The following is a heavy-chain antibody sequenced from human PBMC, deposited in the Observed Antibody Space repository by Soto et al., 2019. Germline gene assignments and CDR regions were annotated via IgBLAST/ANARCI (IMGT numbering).Heavy chain of an antibody. Sequence: GGSLRLSCAASGFTFSSYAMHWVRLAPGKGLEWVAVISYDGSNKYYADSVKGRFTISRDNSKNTLYLQMNSLRAEDTAVYYCARGIKGDIVVAFFMDYWGQGTLVTVSS. CDR1: GFTFSSYA. V-gene: IGHV3-30-3*01. D-gene: IGHD2-15*01. CDR3: ARGIKGDIVVAFFMDY. J-gene: IGHJ4*02. CDR2: ISYDGSNK.